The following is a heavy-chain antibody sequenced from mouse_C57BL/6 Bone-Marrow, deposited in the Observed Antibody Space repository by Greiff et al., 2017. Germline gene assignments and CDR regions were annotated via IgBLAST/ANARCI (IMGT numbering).Heavy chain of an antibody. CDR1: GYTFTSYW. CDR3: SRGRLR. J-gene: IGHJ3*02. D-gene: IGHD1-1*01. Sequence: VQLQPSGAELVKPGASVKLSCKASGYTFTSYWMHWVKQRPGQGLEWIGMIHPNSGSTNYNEKFKSKATLTVDKSSSTAYMQISSLTSGASAVYYCSRGRLRWGQGTLVTVSA. CDR2: IHPNSGST. V-gene: IGHV1-64*01.